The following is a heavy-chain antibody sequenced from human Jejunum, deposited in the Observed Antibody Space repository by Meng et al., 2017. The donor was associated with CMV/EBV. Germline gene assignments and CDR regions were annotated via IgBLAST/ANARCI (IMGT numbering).Heavy chain of an antibody. J-gene: IGHJ6*02. Sequence: KRIRQYPMEGLGRGGRKEQKAKGEKEYAVAVRSRITINPDTYKNQFSLQLNSVTPEDTAVYYCAGDRYYDNSGRRASYYNGMDVWGQGTTVTVSS. D-gene: IGHD3-22*01. CDR3: AGDRYYDNSGRRASYYNGMDV. CDR2: KEQKAKGEK. V-gene: IGHV6-1*01.